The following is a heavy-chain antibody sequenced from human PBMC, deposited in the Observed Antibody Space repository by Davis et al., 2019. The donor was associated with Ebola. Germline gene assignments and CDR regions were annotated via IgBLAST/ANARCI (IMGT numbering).Heavy chain of an antibody. J-gene: IGHJ4*02. CDR1: GGSISSYY. Sequence: MPSETLSLTCTVSGGSISSYYWSWIRQPPGKGLEWIGYIYYRGSTDYNPSLKSRVTISLDTPKNQFYLKLNSVTAADTAMYYCARSGYTGYDPRINFDFWGQGTLVTVSS. D-gene: IGHD5-12*01. CDR2: IYYRGST. V-gene: IGHV4-59*08. CDR3: ARSGYTGYDPRINFDF.